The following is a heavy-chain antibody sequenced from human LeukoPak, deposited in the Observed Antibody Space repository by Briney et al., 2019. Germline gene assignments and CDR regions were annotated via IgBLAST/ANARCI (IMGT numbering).Heavy chain of an antibody. J-gene: IGHJ4*02. CDR2: IYHSGST. CDR1: GGSISSGGYS. D-gene: IGHD2-15*01. Sequence: PSETLSLTCAVSGGSISSGGYSWSWIRQPPGKGLEWIGYIYHSGSTYYNPSLKSRVTISVDRSKNQFSLKLSSVTAADTAVYYCAREVTATVVGGHFDYWGQGTLVTVSS. CDR3: AREVTATVVGGHFDY. V-gene: IGHV4-30-2*01.